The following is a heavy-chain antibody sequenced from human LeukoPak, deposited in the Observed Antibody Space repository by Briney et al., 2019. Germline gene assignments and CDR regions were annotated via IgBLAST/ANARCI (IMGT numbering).Heavy chain of an antibody. CDR3: AKGYWFDP. CDR2: ISWNGGSI. V-gene: IGHV3-9*01. J-gene: IGHJ5*02. CDR1: GFIFDDYA. Sequence: GRSLRLSCADSGFIFDDYAMHWVRQAPGKGLEWVSGISWNGGSIGYADSVKGRFTISRDNAKNSLYLQMNSLRAEDTALYYCAKGYWFDPWGQGTLVTVSS.